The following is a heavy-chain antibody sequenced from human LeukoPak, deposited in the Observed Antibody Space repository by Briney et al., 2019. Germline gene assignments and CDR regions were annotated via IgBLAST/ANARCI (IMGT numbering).Heavy chain of an antibody. CDR3: ARSLGDVVVVAALTAYYFDY. CDR2: ISAYNGNT. CDR1: RYTFTSYG. Sequence: ASVKVSCKASRYTFTSYGISWVRQAPGQGLEWMGWISAYNGNTNYAQKLQGRVTMTTDTSTSTAYMELRSLRSDDTAVYYCARSLGDVVVVAALTAYYFDYWGQGTLATVSS. V-gene: IGHV1-18*01. D-gene: IGHD2-15*01. J-gene: IGHJ4*02.